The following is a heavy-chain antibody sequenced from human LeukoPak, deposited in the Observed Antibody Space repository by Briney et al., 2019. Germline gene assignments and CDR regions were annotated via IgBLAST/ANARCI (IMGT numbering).Heavy chain of an antibody. V-gene: IGHV3-48*04. D-gene: IGHD6-19*01. Sequence: GGSLRLSCAASGFTFSTYSMNWVRQAPGKGLEWVSYISSSSTTIYYADSVKGRFTISRDNAKDSLYLQMNSLRAEDTAVYYCARGIAVAGTLLGYWGQGTLVTVSS. CDR1: GFTFSTYS. CDR3: ARGIAVAGTLLGY. CDR2: ISSSSTTI. J-gene: IGHJ4*02.